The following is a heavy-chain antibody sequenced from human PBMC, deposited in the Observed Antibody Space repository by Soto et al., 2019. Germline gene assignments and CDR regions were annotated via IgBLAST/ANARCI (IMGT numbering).Heavy chain of an antibody. Sequence: QVLLVQSGAEVKRPGASVKVSCKASGYTFSNYGITWVRQATGHGLEWLGWVTACNGDTNYAHNVRDRVTLTTDPSTETSYMELRSLSPDETAVYGGSRDGRVSFYFYGMDVWGQGTTVIVSS. CDR3: SRDGRVSFYFYGMDV. CDR2: VTACNGDT. V-gene: IGHV1-18*01. CDR1: GYTFSNYG. J-gene: IGHJ6*02. D-gene: IGHD3-9*01.